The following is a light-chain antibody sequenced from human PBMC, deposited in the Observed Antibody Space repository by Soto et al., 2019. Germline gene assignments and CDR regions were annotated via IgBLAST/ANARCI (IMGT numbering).Light chain of an antibody. Sequence: QSALTQPPSASGSPGQSVAISCTGTSSDVGGYNYVSWYQQHPGKAPKLMIYEVSKRPSGVPDRFSGSKSGNTASLTVSGLRAEDEADDYCSSYAGSNNGVFGGGTKLTVL. CDR1: SSDVGGYNY. J-gene: IGLJ3*02. CDR2: EVS. V-gene: IGLV2-8*01. CDR3: SSYAGSNNGV.